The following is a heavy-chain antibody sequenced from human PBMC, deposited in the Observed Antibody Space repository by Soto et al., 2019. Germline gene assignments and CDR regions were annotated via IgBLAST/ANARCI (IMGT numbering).Heavy chain of an antibody. CDR2: ITHSGSII. J-gene: IGHJ4*02. CDR3: ARLAVAGTHYFDN. D-gene: IGHD6-19*01. V-gene: IGHV3-11*01. CDR1: GFSFSDYY. Sequence: QVQLVESGGGLVKPGGSLRLSCAASGFSFSDYYMSWIRQAPGKGLECVSYITHSGSIIHYADCVKGRFTISRDNTKNSLYLQMNSLRAEDTAVYYCARLAVAGTHYFDNWGQGTLVTVSS.